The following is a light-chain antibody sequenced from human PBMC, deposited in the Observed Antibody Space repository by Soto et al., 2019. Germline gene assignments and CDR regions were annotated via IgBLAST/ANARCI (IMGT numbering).Light chain of an antibody. V-gene: IGLV2-14*01. J-gene: IGLJ3*02. CDR3: SSYTAFSTWV. Sequence: QAVVTQPASVSGSPGQSITISCTGTSNDVGGYNYVSWYQQHPGKAPQLIIYEVSNRPSGVSHRFSGSKSGDTASLTISGLQAEDGADYYCSSYTAFSTWVFSGGTKVTVL. CDR1: SNDVGGYNY. CDR2: EVS.